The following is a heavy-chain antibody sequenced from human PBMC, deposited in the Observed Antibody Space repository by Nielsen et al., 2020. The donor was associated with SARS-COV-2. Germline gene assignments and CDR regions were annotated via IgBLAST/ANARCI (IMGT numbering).Heavy chain of an antibody. V-gene: IGHV3-48*03. D-gene: IGHD2-2*01. Sequence: GGSLRLSCAASGFTFSSYEMNWVRQAPGKGLEWVSYISSSGSTIYYADSVKGRFTISRDNAKNSLYLQMNSLRAEDTAVYYCASWGEPYQLLPGGDYWGQGTLVTVSS. CDR2: ISSSGSTI. J-gene: IGHJ4*02. CDR1: GFTFSSYE. CDR3: ASWGEPYQLLPGGDY.